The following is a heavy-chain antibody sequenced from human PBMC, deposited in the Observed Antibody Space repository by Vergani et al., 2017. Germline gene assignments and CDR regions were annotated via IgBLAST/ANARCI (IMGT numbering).Heavy chain of an antibody. CDR1: GFTFSSYA. V-gene: IGHV3-23*01. CDR2: ISGSGGST. Sequence: EVQLLESGGGLVQPGGSLRLSCAASGFTFSSYAMSWVRQAPGKGLEWVSAISGSGGSTYYADSVKGRFTISRDNSKNTLYLQMNSLRAEDTAVYYCARAAEDIVVVVAANFDYWGQGTLVTVSS. J-gene: IGHJ4*02. D-gene: IGHD2-15*01. CDR3: ARAAEDIVVVVAANFDY.